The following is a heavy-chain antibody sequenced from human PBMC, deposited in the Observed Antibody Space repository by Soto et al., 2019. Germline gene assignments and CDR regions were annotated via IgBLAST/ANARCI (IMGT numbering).Heavy chain of an antibody. CDR3: ATIFRYGDPEY. J-gene: IGHJ4*02. CDR2: ISVSGDSR. CDR1: GFTFSSYA. D-gene: IGHD2-21*02. Sequence: EVQLLESGGGLVQPGGSLRLSCATSGFTFSSYAMSWVRQAPVKGLEWVSGISVSGDSRYDADSVKGRFTISRDDSKSTPYLQMNSLRAEDAAVYYCATIFRYGDPEYWGQGVLVTVSS. V-gene: IGHV3-23*01.